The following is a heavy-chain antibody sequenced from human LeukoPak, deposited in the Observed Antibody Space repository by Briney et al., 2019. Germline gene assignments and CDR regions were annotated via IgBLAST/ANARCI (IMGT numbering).Heavy chain of an antibody. V-gene: IGHV4-4*02. CDR3: AKDKYVDTAMRAFDY. J-gene: IGHJ4*02. CDR2: IYHSGST. D-gene: IGHD5-18*01. CDR1: GGSISSSNW. Sequence: SGTLSLTCAVSGGSISSSNWWSWVRQPPGKGLEWIGEIYHSGSTNYNPSLKSRVTISVDKSKNQFSLKLSSVTAADTAVYYCAKDKYVDTAMRAFDYWGQGTLVTVSS.